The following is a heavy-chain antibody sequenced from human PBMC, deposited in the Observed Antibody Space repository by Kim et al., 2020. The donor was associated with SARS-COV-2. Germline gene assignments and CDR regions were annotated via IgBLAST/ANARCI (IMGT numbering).Heavy chain of an antibody. CDR1: GGSISSSNW. Sequence: SETLSLTCAVSGGSISSSNWWSWVRQPPGKGLEWIGEIYHSGSTNYNPSLKSRVTISVDKSKNQFSLKLSSVTAADTAVYYCARSPIGIAVAGTRDYWGQGTLVTVSS. CDR3: ARSPIGIAVAGTRDY. J-gene: IGHJ4*02. V-gene: IGHV4-4*02. CDR2: IYHSGST. D-gene: IGHD6-19*01.